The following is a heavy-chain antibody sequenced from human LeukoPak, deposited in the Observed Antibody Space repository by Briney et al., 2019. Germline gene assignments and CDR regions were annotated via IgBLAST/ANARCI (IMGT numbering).Heavy chain of an antibody. V-gene: IGHV3-7*01. Sequence: GGSLRLSCAASGFTFSSYWMSWVRQGPGKGLEGVANIKQDGSEKYYVDSVKGRFNLSRDNAKNSLYLQMNSLRAEDTAEYYCARGVGAAGEYYFDYWGQGTLVTVSS. CDR2: IKQDGSEK. J-gene: IGHJ4*02. D-gene: IGHD1-26*01. CDR1: GFTFSSYW. CDR3: ARGVGAAGEYYFDY.